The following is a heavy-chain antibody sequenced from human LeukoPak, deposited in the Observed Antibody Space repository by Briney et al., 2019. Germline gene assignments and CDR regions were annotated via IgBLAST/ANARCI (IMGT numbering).Heavy chain of an antibody. CDR3: APDLRGSAWSLDD. D-gene: IGHD6-13*01. CDR2: ISDSGAST. V-gene: IGHV3-23*01. CDR1: GFTFSSYA. J-gene: IGHJ4*02. Sequence: GGSVRLSCAASGFTFSSYAMSWVRQAPGKGLEWVSLISDSGASTYYPDSVRGRFTISRDNSKNTLYLQMNSLRAEDTAVYYCAPDLRGSAWSLDDWGQGTLVTVSS.